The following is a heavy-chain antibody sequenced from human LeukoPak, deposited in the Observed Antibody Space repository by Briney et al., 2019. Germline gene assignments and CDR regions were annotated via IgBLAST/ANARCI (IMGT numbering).Heavy chain of an antibody. CDR1: GGSISSYY. V-gene: IGHV4-4*07. J-gene: IGHJ4*02. CDR3: ARGPYYYDSSGYYADY. CDR2: IYTSGST. D-gene: IGHD3-22*01. Sequence: SETLSLTCTVSGGSISSYYWGWIRQPAGKGLEWIGRIYTSGSTNYNPSLKSRVTMSVDTSKNQFSLKLSSVTAADTAVYYCARGPYYYDSSGYYADYWGQGTLVTVSS.